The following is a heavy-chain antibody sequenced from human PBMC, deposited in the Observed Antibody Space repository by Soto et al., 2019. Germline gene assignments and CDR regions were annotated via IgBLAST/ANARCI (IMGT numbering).Heavy chain of an antibody. CDR3: AKSGTKVTTFWYLDL. D-gene: IGHD4-17*01. J-gene: IGHJ2*01. Sequence: QEHLVESGGGTVQPGRSLRLSCAASGFTFSHYGMSWVRQAPGKGLEWVAVISYDADNIYYADSVKGRFTISRDNSENTLYPQMNSLRPEDTGVYYCAKSGTKVTTFWYLDLWGRGTLVTSPS. CDR1: GFTFSHYG. V-gene: IGHV3-30*18. CDR2: ISYDADNI.